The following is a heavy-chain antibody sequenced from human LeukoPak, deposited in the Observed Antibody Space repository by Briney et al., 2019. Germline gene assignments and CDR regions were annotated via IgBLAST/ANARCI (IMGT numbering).Heavy chain of an antibody. D-gene: IGHD7-27*01. J-gene: IGHJ4*02. CDR1: GFTVSSNY. Sequence: GGSLRLSCAASGFTVSSNYMSWVRQAPGKGLEWVSYLSSSGRTIYYADSVKGRFTISRDNAKNSLYLQMNSLRAEDTAVYYCAREQLGMAYWGQGTQVTVSS. V-gene: IGHV3-11*04. CDR2: LSSSGRTI. CDR3: AREQLGMAY.